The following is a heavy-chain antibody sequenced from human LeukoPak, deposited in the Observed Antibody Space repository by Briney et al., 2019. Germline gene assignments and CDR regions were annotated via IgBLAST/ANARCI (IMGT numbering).Heavy chain of an antibody. D-gene: IGHD2-21*01. J-gene: IGHJ6*03. V-gene: IGHV4-59*02. CDR2: IYYSGST. CDR1: GGSVSSYY. CDR3: ARNLCGGDCYSADYYYMDV. Sequence: SETLSLTCTVSGGSVSSYYWSWIRQPPGKGLEWIGHIYYSGSTNYNPSLKSRVTISVDTSKNQFSLKLSSVTAADTAVYYCARNLCGGDCYSADYYYMDVWGKGTTATVSS.